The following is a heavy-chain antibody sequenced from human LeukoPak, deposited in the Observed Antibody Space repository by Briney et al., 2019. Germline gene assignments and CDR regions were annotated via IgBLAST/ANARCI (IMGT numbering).Heavy chain of an antibody. CDR2: IYYTGST. D-gene: IGHD7-27*01. CDR1: NDSINDYY. J-gene: IGHJ3*01. V-gene: IGHV4-59*01. Sequence: PSETLSLTCTVSNDSINDYYWSWVRQPPGKGLEWIAYIYYTGSTYYNPSLKSRVTISVDTSKNQVSLKLSSLTAADTALYYCARTAWGSAFDLWGHGTMVTVSS. CDR3: ARTAWGSAFDL.